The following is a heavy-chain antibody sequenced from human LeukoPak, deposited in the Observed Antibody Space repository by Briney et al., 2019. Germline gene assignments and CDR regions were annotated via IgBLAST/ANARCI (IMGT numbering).Heavy chain of an antibody. D-gene: IGHD2-2*01. CDR3: ARVAYCSSTSCYYFDY. Sequence: ASVMVSCKASGYTFTSYGISWVRHAPGQGLEWMGWISAYNGNTNYAQKLQGRVTMTTDTSTSTAYMELRSLRSDDTAVYYCARVAYCSSTSCYYFDYWGQGTLVTVSS. CDR2: ISAYNGNT. J-gene: IGHJ4*02. V-gene: IGHV1-18*01. CDR1: GYTFTSYG.